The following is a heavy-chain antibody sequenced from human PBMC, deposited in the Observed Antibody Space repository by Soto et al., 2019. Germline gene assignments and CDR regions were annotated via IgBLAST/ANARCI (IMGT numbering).Heavy chain of an antibody. J-gene: IGHJ4*02. D-gene: IGHD3-10*01. V-gene: IGHV3-30-3*01. CDR2: ISYDGSNK. Sequence: QVQLVESGGGVVQPGRSLRLSCAASGFTFSSYAMHWVRQAPGKGLEWGAVISYDGSNKYYADSVKGRCTISRDNSKNTLYLQMNSLRAEDTAVYYCARTSGSGSYYGGQDYWGQGTLVTVSS. CDR3: ARTSGSGSYYGGQDY. CDR1: GFTFSSYA.